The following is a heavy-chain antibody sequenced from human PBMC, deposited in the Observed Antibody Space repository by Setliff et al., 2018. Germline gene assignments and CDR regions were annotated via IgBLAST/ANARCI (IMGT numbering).Heavy chain of an antibody. CDR2: TRNKVSGYTT. CDR3: ARINFYVSSGYYYAPDF. D-gene: IGHD3-22*01. CDR1: GFTLSDYS. J-gene: IGHJ4*02. V-gene: IGHV3-72*01. Sequence: SLRLSCATSGFTLSDYSMDWVRQAPGKGLEWVGRTRNKVSGYTTEYAASVKGRFTISRDVSVNSLYLQMNSLKTEDTAVYYCARINFYVSSGYYYAPDFWGQGTLVTVSS.